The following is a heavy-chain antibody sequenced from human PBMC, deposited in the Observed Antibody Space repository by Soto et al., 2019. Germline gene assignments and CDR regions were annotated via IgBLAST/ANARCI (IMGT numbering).Heavy chain of an antibody. J-gene: IGHJ4*02. CDR1: GFTFSNYA. D-gene: IGHD2-15*01. CDR3: TKGSRGDCGGGHCPPQPSFDY. CDR2: ISGRGDSA. V-gene: IGHV3-23*01. Sequence: EVQLLESGGGLLQPGGSLRLSCAASGFTFSNYAMRWVRQAPGKGLEWVSTISGRGDSADYADSVKGRFTISRDNSKNTVYLQLNSLRAEDTAVYYCTKGSRGDCGGGHCPPQPSFDYWGQGTLLTVSS.